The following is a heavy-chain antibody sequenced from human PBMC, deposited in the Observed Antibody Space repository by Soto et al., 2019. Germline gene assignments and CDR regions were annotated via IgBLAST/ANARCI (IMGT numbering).Heavy chain of an antibody. CDR2: IIPILGIA. D-gene: IGHD4-17*01. Sequence: QVQLVQSGAEVKKPGSSVKVSCKASGGTFSSYTISWVRQAPGQGLEWMGRIIPILGIANYAQKFQGRVTITADKSTSTAYMELSSLRSEDTAVYYCARDGDYGNAFDIWGQGTMVTVSS. J-gene: IGHJ3*02. CDR3: ARDGDYGNAFDI. V-gene: IGHV1-69*08. CDR1: GGTFSSYT.